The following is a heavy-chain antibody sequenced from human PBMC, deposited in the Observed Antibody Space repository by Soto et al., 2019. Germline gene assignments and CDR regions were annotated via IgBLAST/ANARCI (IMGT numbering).Heavy chain of an antibody. J-gene: IGHJ6*03. CDR3: ARDSHYAMDV. Sequence: EVQLVESGGGLLQPGGSLRLYCTASGFTFRPYWIHWVRQVPGKGLVWVSRIEGDGSTTYADSVKGRFTVSRDNSKTTVYLQVNSLRAEDTAVYYCARDSHYAMDVWGKGATVTVSS. CDR1: GFTFRPYW. D-gene: IGHD3-16*01. V-gene: IGHV3-74*01. CDR2: IEGDGST.